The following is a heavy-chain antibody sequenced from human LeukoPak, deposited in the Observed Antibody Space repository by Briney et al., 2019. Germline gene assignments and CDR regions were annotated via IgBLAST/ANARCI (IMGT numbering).Heavy chain of an antibody. V-gene: IGHV3-64*01. D-gene: IGHD3-16*01. CDR3: AKDRLGTISGGVFDY. Sequence: SGGSLRLSCAASGFTFSTYAMHWVRQAPGKGLEYVSAISSSGGSTFYANSVKGRFTISRDNSKNTLYLQMNSLRAEDTAVYYCAKDRLGTISGGVFDYWGQGTLVTVSS. CDR1: GFTFSTYA. CDR2: ISSSGGST. J-gene: IGHJ4*02.